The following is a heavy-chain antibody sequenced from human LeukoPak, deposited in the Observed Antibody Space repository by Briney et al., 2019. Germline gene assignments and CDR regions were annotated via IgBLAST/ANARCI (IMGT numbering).Heavy chain of an antibody. CDR3: ARQPSSGYYPGPLDY. V-gene: IGHV4-39*01. CDR2: IYYSGST. CDR1: GGSISSSSYY. J-gene: IGHJ4*02. D-gene: IGHD3-22*01. Sequence: PSETLSLTCTVSGGSISSSSYYWGWLRQPPGKGLDWIGSIYYSGSTYYNPSLESRVTISVDTSKNQFSLKLNSVTAADTAVYYCARQPSSGYYPGPLDYWGQGTLVTVSS.